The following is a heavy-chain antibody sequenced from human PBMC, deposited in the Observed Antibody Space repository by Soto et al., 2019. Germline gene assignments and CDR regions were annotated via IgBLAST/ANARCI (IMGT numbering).Heavy chain of an antibody. CDR1: GFTFSSYG. J-gene: IGHJ2*01. Sequence: QVQLVESGGGVVQPGRSLRLSCAASGFTFSSYGMHWVRQAPGKGLEWVAVIWYDGSNKYYADSVKGRFTISRDNSKNTLYLQMNSVRAEDTAVYYCARALCSGGSCYSWYFDLWGRGTLVTVSS. V-gene: IGHV3-33*01. D-gene: IGHD2-15*01. CDR3: ARALCSGGSCYSWYFDL. CDR2: IWYDGSNK.